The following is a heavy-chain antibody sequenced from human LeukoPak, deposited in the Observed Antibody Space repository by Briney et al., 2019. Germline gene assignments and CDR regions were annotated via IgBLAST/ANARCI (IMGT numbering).Heavy chain of an antibody. J-gene: IGHJ4*02. D-gene: IGHD2-8*01. CDR1: GDTFSSYV. CDR3: AKDDEAGVGETGDCTNGVCPDFDS. CDR2: INPVFGTA. V-gene: IGHV1-69*13. Sequence: SVKVSCKASGDTFSSYVISWVRQAPGQGLEWMGGINPVFGTAHYAQKFQDRVTITADESTSTAYMELNSLRAEDTAVYYCAKDDEAGVGETGDCTNGVCPDFDSWGQGTLVVVSS.